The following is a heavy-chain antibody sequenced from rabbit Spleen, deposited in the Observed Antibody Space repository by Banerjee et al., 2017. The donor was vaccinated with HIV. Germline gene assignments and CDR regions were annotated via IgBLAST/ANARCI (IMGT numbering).Heavy chain of an antibody. J-gene: IGHJ6*01. D-gene: IGHD8-1*01. CDR2: INASTGKP. CDR1: GFSFSSSYY. Sequence: QEQLVESGGGLVQPEGSLTLTCTASGFSFSSSYYMCWVRQAPGKGLEWIACINASTGKPVYATWASGRFTISRTSSTTVTLQMTSLTAADTATYFCARVGSSYRYGMDLWGPGTLVTVS. CDR3: ARVGSSYRYGMDL. V-gene: IGHV1S45*01.